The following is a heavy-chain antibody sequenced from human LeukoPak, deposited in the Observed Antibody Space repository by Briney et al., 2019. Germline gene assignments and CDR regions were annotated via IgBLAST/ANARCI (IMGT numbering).Heavy chain of an antibody. J-gene: IGHJ6*02. D-gene: IGHD6-6*01. CDR1: GYTFTSYD. V-gene: IGHV1-8*01. CDR2: MNPNSSNT. Sequence: ASVKVSCKASGYTFTSYDINWVRQATGQGLEWMGWMNPNSSNTGYAQKFQGRVTMTRNTSISTAYMELSSLRSEDTAVYYCAREGSSSDYYYYGMDVWGQGTTVTVSS. CDR3: AREGSSSDYYYYGMDV.